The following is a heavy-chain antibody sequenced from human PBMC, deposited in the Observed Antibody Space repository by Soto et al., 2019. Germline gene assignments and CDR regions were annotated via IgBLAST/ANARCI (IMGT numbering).Heavy chain of an antibody. CDR2: IIPIFGTT. CDR1: GGTFSNYA. V-gene: IGHV1-69*06. CDR3: ARGWETVGATTPFAY. Sequence: ASVKVSCKASGGTFSNYAISWVRQAPGQGPEWMGGIIPIFGTTNYAQKFQGRVTITADRSTSTAYMEVRSLTSEDTAVYYCARGWETVGATTPFAYWGQGTLVTVSS. J-gene: IGHJ4*02. D-gene: IGHD1-26*01.